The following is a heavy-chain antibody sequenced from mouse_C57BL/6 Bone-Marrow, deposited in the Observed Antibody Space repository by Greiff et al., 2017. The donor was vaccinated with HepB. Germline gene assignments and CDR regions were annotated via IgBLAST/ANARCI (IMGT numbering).Heavy chain of an antibody. CDR1: GFTFSDYY. V-gene: IGHV5-16*01. J-gene: IGHJ2*01. CDR3: ARGYYYGSRGNYFDY. CDR2: INYDGSST. Sequence: EVMLVESEGGLVQPGSSMKLSCTASGFTFSDYYMAWVRQVPEKGLEWVANINYDGSSTYYLDSLKSRFIISRDNAKNILYLQMSSLKSEDTATYYCARGYYYGSRGNYFDYWGQGTTLTVSS. D-gene: IGHD1-1*01.